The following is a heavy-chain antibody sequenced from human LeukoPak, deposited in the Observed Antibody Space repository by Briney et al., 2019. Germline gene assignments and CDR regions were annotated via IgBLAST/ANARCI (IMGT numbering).Heavy chain of an antibody. V-gene: IGHV1-18*01. CDR2: ISAYNGNT. CDR1: GYTFTSYG. Sequence: VASVKVSCKASGYTFTSYGISWVRQAPGQGLEWMGWISAYNGNTNYAQKLQGRVTMTTDTSTSTAYMELRSLRSDDTAVYYCARDYVGHDYGDHGESDYWGQGTLVSVSS. CDR3: ARDYVGHDYGDHGESDY. J-gene: IGHJ4*02. D-gene: IGHD4-17*01.